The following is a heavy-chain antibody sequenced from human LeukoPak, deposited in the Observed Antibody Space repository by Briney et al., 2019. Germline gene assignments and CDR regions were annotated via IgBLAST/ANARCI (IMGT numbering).Heavy chain of an antibody. J-gene: IGHJ4*02. D-gene: IGHD2-21*02. V-gene: IGHV3-23*01. CDR2: ISGSGDST. Sequence: GGSLRLSCAASGFTFRSYGMTWVRQAPGKGLEWVSAISGSGDSTYYADSVTGRFTVSRDNSKNTVDLQMNNLRVDDTAIYYCAKDHANTPVVTNWGQGILVSVSS. CDR3: AKDHANTPVVTN. CDR1: GFTFRSYG.